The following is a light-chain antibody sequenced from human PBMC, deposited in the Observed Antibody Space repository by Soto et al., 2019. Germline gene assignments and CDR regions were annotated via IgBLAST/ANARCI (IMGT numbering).Light chain of an antibody. CDR3: QSYDSRLSAYV. CDR2: THN. V-gene: IGLV1-40*01. CDR1: SSNIGAGYD. J-gene: IGLJ1*01. Sequence: VLTQPPSVSGAPGQRVTISFTGSSSNIGAGYDVHWYLQVPGTAPKLLVYTHNNRPSGVPDRFSGSTSGTSASLAITGLQSEDEADYYCQSYDSRLSAYVFGTGTKVTVL.